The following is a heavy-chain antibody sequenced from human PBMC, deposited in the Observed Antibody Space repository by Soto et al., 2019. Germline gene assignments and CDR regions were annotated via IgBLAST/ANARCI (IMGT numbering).Heavy chain of an antibody. CDR1: GCTFSGYW. J-gene: IGHJ6*02. CDR3: ARLGQRSWYPLDYYYGMDV. Sequence: GGSLSLSCTASGCTFSGYWMSWVRPAPGKGLEWVANIKQDGSEKYYVDSVKGRFTISRDNAKNSLYLQMNSLRAEDTAVYYCARLGQRSWYPLDYYYGMDVWGQGTTVTVS. D-gene: IGHD6-13*01. CDR2: IKQDGSEK. V-gene: IGHV3-7*01.